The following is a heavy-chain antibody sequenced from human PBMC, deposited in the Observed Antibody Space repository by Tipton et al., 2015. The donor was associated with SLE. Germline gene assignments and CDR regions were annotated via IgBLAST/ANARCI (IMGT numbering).Heavy chain of an antibody. CDR2: INHSGST. D-gene: IGHD5-24*01. CDR3: ARVADGYNYAFDI. CDR1: GFTFSSYW. V-gene: IGHV4-34*01. Sequence: GSLRLSCAASGFTFSSYWMSWVRQPPGKGLEWIGEINHSGSTNYNPSLKSRVTISVDTSKNHFSLRLRSVTAADTAVYYCARVADGYNYAFDIWGQGTLVTVSS. J-gene: IGHJ3*02.